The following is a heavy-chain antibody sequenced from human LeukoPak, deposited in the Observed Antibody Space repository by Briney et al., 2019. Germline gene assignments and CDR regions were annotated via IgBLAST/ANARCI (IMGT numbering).Heavy chain of an antibody. CDR1: GYTFTGYY. V-gene: IGHV1-2*02. D-gene: IGHD5-18*01. CDR2: INPNSGGT. CDR3: AREVCSYGWNWFDP. J-gene: IGHJ5*02. Sequence: ASVKVSCKASGYTFTGYYMHWVRQAPGQGLEWMGWINPNSGGTNYAQKFQGRVTMTRDTSISTAYMELSRLRSDDTAVYYCAREVCSYGWNWFDPWGQGTLVTVSS.